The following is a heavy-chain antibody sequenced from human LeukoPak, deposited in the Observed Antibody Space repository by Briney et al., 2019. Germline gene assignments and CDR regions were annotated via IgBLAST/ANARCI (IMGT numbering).Heavy chain of an antibody. V-gene: IGHV3-30*02. D-gene: IGHD2-21*02. CDR1: GFTFSSYG. Sequence: GGSLRLSCAASGFTFSSYGMHWVRQAPGKGLEWVAFIRYDGSNKYYADSVKGRFTISRDNSKNTLYLQMNSLRAEDTAVYYCAKGQPLLVAFDIWGQGTMVTVSS. CDR3: AKGQPLLVAFDI. CDR2: IRYDGSNK. J-gene: IGHJ3*02.